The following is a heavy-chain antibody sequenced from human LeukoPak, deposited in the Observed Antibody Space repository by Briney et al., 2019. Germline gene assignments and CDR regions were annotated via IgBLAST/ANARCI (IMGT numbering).Heavy chain of an antibody. Sequence: GGSLRLSCAASGFTFSSHGMHWVRQAPGKGLEWVAFIRYDGSNKYYADSVKGRFTISRDNSKNTLYLQMNSLRAEDTAVYYCAPTPSTSGGYWGQGTLVTVSS. J-gene: IGHJ4*02. CDR3: APTPSTSGGY. CDR2: IRYDGSNK. V-gene: IGHV3-30*02. D-gene: IGHD2-2*01. CDR1: GFTFSSHG.